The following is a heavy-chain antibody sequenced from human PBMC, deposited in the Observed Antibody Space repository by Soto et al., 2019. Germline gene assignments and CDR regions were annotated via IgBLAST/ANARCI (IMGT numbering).Heavy chain of an antibody. V-gene: IGHV3-33*06. CDR3: AKHSSSWPRAEYFQH. CDR1: GFTFSSYG. D-gene: IGHD6-13*01. CDR2: IWYDGSNK. J-gene: IGHJ1*01. Sequence: GGSLRLSCAASGFTFSSYGMHWVRQAPGKGLEWVAVIWYDGSNKYYADSVKGRFTISRDNSKNTLYLQMNSLRAEDAAVYYCAKHSSSWPRAEYFQHWGQGTLVTVSS.